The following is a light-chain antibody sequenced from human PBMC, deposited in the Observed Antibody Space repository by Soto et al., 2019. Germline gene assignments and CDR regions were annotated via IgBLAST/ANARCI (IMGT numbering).Light chain of an antibody. CDR3: QQYGSSPLT. V-gene: IGKV3-20*01. J-gene: IGKJ1*01. CDR1: QSVSSSY. CDR2: GAS. Sequence: EIVLTQSPGTLSLYPGERATLSCRASQSVSSSYLAWYQQKPGQAPRLLIYGASSRATGIPDRFSGSGSGTDFTLTIIRLDPEDFAVYYCQQYGSSPLTFGQGTKVEIK.